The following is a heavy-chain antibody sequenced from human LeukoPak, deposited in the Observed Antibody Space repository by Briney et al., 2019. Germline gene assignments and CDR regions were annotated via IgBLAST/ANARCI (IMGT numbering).Heavy chain of an antibody. V-gene: IGHV3-53*05. CDR3: AKGIGSATPAFDI. CDR2: LYSSGTT. Sequence: PGGSLRLSCAASGLTVSTSYMSWVRQAPGKGLELVSFLYSSGTTIYADSVKGRFTISRDNAKNSLYLQMNSLRAEDTALYYCAKGIGSATPAFDIWGQGTMVTVSS. J-gene: IGHJ3*02. CDR1: GLTVSTSY. D-gene: IGHD2/OR15-2a*01.